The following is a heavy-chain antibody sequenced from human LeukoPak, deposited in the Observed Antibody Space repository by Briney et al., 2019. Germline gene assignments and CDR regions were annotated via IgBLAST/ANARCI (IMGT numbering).Heavy chain of an antibody. Sequence: GRSLRLSCAASGFTFSSYAMHWVRQAPGKGLEWVAVISYDGSNKYYADSVKGRFTISRDNSKNTLYLQMNSLRAEDTAVYYCARDRRDIVAVVAATYRYYGMDVWGKGTTVTVSS. CDR1: GFTFSSYA. J-gene: IGHJ6*04. CDR3: ARDRRDIVAVVAATYRYYGMDV. D-gene: IGHD2-15*01. CDR2: ISYDGSNK. V-gene: IGHV3-30*04.